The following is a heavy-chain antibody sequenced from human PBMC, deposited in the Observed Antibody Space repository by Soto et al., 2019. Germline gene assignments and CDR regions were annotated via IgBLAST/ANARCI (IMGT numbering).Heavy chain of an antibody. Sequence: ASVKVSCKASGYSFTNFHIHWVRQAPGQGLEWMGMIDPSGGITRDAQRLQGRITMTRDASTSTVYMELRSLTSEDTAVYYCARDRGGGSYYTLNYWGQGTLVTVSS. J-gene: IGHJ4*02. CDR3: ARDRGGGSYYTLNY. CDR1: GYSFTNFH. D-gene: IGHD3-10*01. V-gene: IGHV1-46*01. CDR2: IDPSGGIT.